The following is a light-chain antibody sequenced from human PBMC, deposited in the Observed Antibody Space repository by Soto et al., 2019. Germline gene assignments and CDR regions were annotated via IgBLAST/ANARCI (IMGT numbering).Light chain of an antibody. V-gene: IGLV3-21*02. CDR3: QVWDSNSVYV. CDR1: NIGSKS. CDR2: DDS. Sequence: SYELTQPPSVSVAPGQTARITCGGNNIGSKSVHWYQQKPGQAPVLVVYDDSDRPSGIPGRFSGSNSGNTATLSISRVEAGDEADYYCQVWDSNSVYVFGTGTKVTVL. J-gene: IGLJ1*01.